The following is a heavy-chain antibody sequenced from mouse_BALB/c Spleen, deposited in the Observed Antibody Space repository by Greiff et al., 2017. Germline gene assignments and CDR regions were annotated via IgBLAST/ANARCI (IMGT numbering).Heavy chain of an antibody. CDR3: ARSDYRYGGWYFDV. Sequence: QVQLQQSGAELMKPGASVKISCKATGYTFSSYWIEWVKQRPGHGLEWIGEILPGSGSTNYNEKFKGKATFTADTSSNTAYMQLSSLTSEDSAVYYGARSDYRYGGWYFDVWGAGTTVTVSS. J-gene: IGHJ1*01. D-gene: IGHD2-14*01. CDR1: GYTFSSYW. V-gene: IGHV1-9*01. CDR2: ILPGSGST.